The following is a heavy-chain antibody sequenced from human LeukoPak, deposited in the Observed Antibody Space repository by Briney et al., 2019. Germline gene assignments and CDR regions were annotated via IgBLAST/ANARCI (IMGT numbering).Heavy chain of an antibody. V-gene: IGHV4-34*01. CDR3: ARGGRWQAYYYYYYYMDV. CDR2: INHSGST. J-gene: IGHJ6*03. CDR1: GGSFSGYY. D-gene: IGHD5-24*01. Sequence: SETLSLTCAVYGGSFSGYYWCWIRQPPGKGLEWIGEINHSGSTNYNPSLKSRVTISVDTSKNQFSLKLSSVTAADTAVYYCARGGRWQAYYYYYYYMDVWGKGTTVTVSS.